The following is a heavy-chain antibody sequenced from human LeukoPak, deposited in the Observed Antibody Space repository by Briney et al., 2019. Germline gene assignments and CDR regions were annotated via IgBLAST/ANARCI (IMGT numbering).Heavy chain of an antibody. CDR2: INRNGGST. J-gene: IGHJ5*02. Sequence: GGSLRLSCAAPGFTFDDYGMSWVRQAPGKGLEWVSGINRNGGSTGYADSVKGRFTISRDNAKNSLYLQMNSLRAEDTALYHCARVDRHCSSTSCYVWNWFDPWGQGTLVTVSS. D-gene: IGHD2-2*01. V-gene: IGHV3-20*01. CDR3: ARVDRHCSSTSCYVWNWFDP. CDR1: GFTFDDYG.